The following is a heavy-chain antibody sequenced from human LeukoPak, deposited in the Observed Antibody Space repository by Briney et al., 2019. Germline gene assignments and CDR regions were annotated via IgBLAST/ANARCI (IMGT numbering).Heavy chain of an antibody. D-gene: IGHD2-2*01. CDR3: ASGIYCSSTSCSFDY. CDR2: IIPIFGTA. V-gene: IGHV1-69*05. Sequence: GASVKGSCKASGGTFSSYAISWVRQAPGQGLEWMGRIIPIFGTANYAQKFQGRVTITTDESTSTAYMELSSLRSEDTAVYYCASGIYCSSTSCSFDYWGQGTLVTVSS. J-gene: IGHJ4*02. CDR1: GGTFSSYA.